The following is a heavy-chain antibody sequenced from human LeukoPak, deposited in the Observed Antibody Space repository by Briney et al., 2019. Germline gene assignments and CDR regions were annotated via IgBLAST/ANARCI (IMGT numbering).Heavy chain of an antibody. CDR3: ARDGPILTGDYYYGMDV. CDR1: GFTFSSYA. D-gene: IGHD3-9*01. J-gene: IGHJ6*02. Sequence: TGGSLRLSCAASGFTFSSYAMHWARQAPGKGLEWVAVISYDGSNKYYADSVKGRFTISRDNSKNTLYLQMNSLRAEDTAVYYCARDGPILTGDYYYGMDVWGQGTTVTVSS. CDR2: ISYDGSNK. V-gene: IGHV3-30-3*01.